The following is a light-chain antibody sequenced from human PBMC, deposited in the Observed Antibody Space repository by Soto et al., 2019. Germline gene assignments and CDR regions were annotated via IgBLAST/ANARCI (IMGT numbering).Light chain of an antibody. Sequence: QSALTQPASVSGSPGQSITISCTGTSSDVGSYNLVSWYQQHPGKAPKLMIYEGSKRPSGVSNRFSGSKSGNTASLTISGLQAEYEADYYYNSYAGISTFHVVFGGGTKLTVL. CDR1: SSDVGSYNL. CDR3: NSYAGISTFHVV. V-gene: IGLV2-23*03. J-gene: IGLJ2*01. CDR2: EGS.